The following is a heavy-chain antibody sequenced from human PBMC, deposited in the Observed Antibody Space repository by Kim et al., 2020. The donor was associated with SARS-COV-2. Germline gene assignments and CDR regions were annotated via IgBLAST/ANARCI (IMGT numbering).Heavy chain of an antibody. J-gene: IGHJ6*02. CDR1: GFTFSSYA. D-gene: IGHD2-2*01. CDR2: IYSGVSST. CDR3: AKGPAPAEYYYYGMDV. Sequence: GGSLRLSCAASGFTFSSYAMSWVRQPPGKGLEWVSVIYSGVSSTYYADSVKGRFTISRDNSKNTLYLQMNSLRAEDTAVYYCAKGPAPAEYYYYGMDVWGQGTTVTVSS. V-gene: IGHV3-23*03.